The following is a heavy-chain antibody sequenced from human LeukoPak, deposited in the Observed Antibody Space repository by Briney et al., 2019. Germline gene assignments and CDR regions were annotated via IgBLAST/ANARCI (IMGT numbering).Heavy chain of an antibody. Sequence: SETLSLTCTASGGSISSSSYYWGWIRQPPGKGLEWIGSIYYSGSTYYNPSLKSRVTISVDTSKNQFSLKLSSVTAADTAVYYCARAGALCSSTSCPRGAFDIWGQGTMVTVSS. J-gene: IGHJ3*02. CDR1: GGSISSSSYY. D-gene: IGHD2-2*01. V-gene: IGHV4-39*01. CDR2: IYYSGST. CDR3: ARAGALCSSTSCPRGAFDI.